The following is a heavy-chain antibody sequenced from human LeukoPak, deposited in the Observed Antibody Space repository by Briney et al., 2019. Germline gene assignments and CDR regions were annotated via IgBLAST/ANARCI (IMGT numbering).Heavy chain of an antibody. CDR2: IYYSGST. Sequence: SETLSLTCTVSGGSISSGDYYWSWIRQPPGKGLEWIGYIYYSGSTYYNPSLKSRVTISVDTSKNQFSLKLSSVTAADTAVYYCARAALLDLMGVITTRGESYNWFDPWGQGTLVTVSS. D-gene: IGHD3-22*01. V-gene: IGHV4-30-4*01. CDR3: ARAALLDLMGVITTRGESYNWFDP. CDR1: GGSISSGDYY. J-gene: IGHJ5*02.